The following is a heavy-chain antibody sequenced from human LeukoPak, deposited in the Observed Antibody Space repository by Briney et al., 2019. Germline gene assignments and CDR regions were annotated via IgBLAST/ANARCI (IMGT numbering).Heavy chain of an antibody. CDR3: ARSKSKPSFDY. CDR2: IWYDGSNK. D-gene: IGHD4-11*01. Sequence: GGSLRLSCAASGFTFSSYGMHWVRQAPGKGLEWVAVIWYDGSNKYYADSVKGRFTISRDNSKNTLYLQMNSLRAEDTAVYYCARSKSKPSFDYWGQGTLVTVSS. V-gene: IGHV3-33*01. J-gene: IGHJ4*02. CDR1: GFTFSSYG.